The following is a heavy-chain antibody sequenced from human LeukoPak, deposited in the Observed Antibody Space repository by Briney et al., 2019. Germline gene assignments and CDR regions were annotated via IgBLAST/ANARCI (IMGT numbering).Heavy chain of an antibody. Sequence: SGGSLRLSCAASGFTFSSYAMHWVRQAPGKGLEWVAVISYDGSNKYYADSVKGRFTISRDNSKNTPYLQMNSLRAEDTAVYYCARDGSYYDFWSGYPPYYYYYYMDVWGKGTTVTVSS. V-gene: IGHV3-30-3*01. J-gene: IGHJ6*03. D-gene: IGHD3-3*01. CDR1: GFTFSSYA. CDR2: ISYDGSNK. CDR3: ARDGSYYDFWSGYPPYYYYYYMDV.